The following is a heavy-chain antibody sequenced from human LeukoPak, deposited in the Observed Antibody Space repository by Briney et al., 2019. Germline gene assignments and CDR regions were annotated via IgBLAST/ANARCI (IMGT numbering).Heavy chain of an antibody. CDR2: ISRSSSYI. D-gene: IGHD6-19*01. J-gene: IGHJ4*02. Sequence: GGSLRLSCAASGFTFSSDSMSGVRQAPGKGLDWVSSISRSSSYIYYADSVKGRFTISRDNAKNSLYLQMNILRAEDTAVYYCARSYNSGCYEDGPLDNWGQGTLVTVSS. V-gene: IGHV3-21*04. CDR3: ARSYNSGCYEDGPLDN. CDR1: GFTFSSDS.